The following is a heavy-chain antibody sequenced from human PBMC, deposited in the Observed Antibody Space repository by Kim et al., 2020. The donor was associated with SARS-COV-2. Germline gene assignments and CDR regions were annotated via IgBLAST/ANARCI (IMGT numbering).Heavy chain of an antibody. CDR3: VRMDRHYYDSSDYYSFFVY. Sequence: GGSLRLSCAASGFTFDDYAMHWVRQVPGKGLEWVSGIIWNGGSTGYADSVKGRFTISRDNAKNSLYLQMNSLRAEDTALYYCVRMDRHYYDSSDYYSFFVYWGQGTLVTVYS. J-gene: IGHJ4*02. CDR1: GFTFDDYA. V-gene: IGHV3-9*01. D-gene: IGHD3-22*01. CDR2: IIWNGGST.